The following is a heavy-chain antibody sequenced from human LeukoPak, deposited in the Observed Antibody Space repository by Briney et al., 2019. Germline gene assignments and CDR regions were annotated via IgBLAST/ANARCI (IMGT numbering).Heavy chain of an antibody. CDR3: SKDQVWNYAQAFDY. D-gene: IGHD1-7*01. J-gene: IGHJ4*02. CDR2: VSGRGDST. Sequence: GGSLRLSCAASGFTFSSYSMNWVRQAPGKGLEWVSAVSGRGDSTYYADSVKGRFTISRDNSKNTLYLQMNSLGAEDTAVYYCSKDQVWNYAQAFDYWGQGTLVTVSS. CDR1: GFTFSSYS. V-gene: IGHV3-23*01.